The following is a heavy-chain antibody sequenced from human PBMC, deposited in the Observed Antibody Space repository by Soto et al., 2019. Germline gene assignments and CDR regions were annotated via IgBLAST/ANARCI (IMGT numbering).Heavy chain of an antibody. CDR1: GGSISSRTYY. CDR2: VYYSGTT. D-gene: IGHD3-22*01. V-gene: IGHV4-39*01. J-gene: IGHJ4*02. CDR3: ARQSYDSSDYFDY. Sequence: PSETLSLTCAVSGGSISSRTYYWGWIRQPPGKGLEWIGSVYYSGTTYYNPSLNSRVTISVDTSRIHFSLKLISVTAGDTAVYYCARQSYDSSDYFDYWGQGTLVTVSS.